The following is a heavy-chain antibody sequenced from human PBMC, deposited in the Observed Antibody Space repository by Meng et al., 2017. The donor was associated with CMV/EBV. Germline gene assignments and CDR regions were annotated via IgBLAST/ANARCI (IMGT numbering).Heavy chain of an antibody. D-gene: IGHD2-15*01. Sequence: ASVKVSCKASGYTFTSYCISWVRQAPGQGLEWMGWISAYNGNTNYAQKLQGRVTMTTDTSTSTAYMELRSLRSDDTAVYYCARQCEWGGGSCYGYYYYGMDVWGQGTTVTVSS. V-gene: IGHV1-18*01. CDR3: ARQCEWGGGSCYGYYYYGMDV. CDR1: GYTFTSYC. CDR2: ISAYNGNT. J-gene: IGHJ6*02.